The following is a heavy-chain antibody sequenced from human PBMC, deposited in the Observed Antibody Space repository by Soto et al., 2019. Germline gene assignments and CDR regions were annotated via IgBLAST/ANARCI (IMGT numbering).Heavy chain of an antibody. J-gene: IGHJ4*02. CDR2: VDPEGDEA. D-gene: IGHD6-19*01. Sequence: ASVKVSCKXSGYTFTDCYIHWVRQAPGKGLEWVGLVDPEGDEAIYSGKFQGRVIMTADTSAGTAYMELGSLTSEDTAVYYCTTETIAMAANFDYWGQGTPVTVS. V-gene: IGHV1-69-2*01. CDR1: GYTFTDCY. CDR3: TTETIAMAANFDY.